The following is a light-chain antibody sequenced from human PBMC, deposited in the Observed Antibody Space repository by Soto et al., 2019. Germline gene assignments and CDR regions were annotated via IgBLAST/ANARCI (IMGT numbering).Light chain of an antibody. CDR3: QHRRDCPLT. J-gene: IGKJ4*01. CDR2: DAS. Sequence: EIVLTQSPATLSLSPGERATLSCRASQSVNRYLLWYQQKPGQPPRLLIYDASDRATGIPARFSGSGSGTDFTLTISRLEAEDSAIYYCQHRRDCPLTFGGGTKEEIK. V-gene: IGKV3-11*01. CDR1: QSVNRY.